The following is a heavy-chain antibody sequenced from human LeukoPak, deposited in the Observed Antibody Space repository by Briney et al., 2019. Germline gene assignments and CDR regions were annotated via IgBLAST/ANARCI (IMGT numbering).Heavy chain of an antibody. Sequence: PSETLSLTCTVSGGSMSSYYWSWIRQPPGGGLEWIGYIYYSGSTNYNPSLKSRVTMSVDKSKNQFSLKLSSVTAADTAVYYCARSTAMVPLDYWGQGTLVTVSS. V-gene: IGHV4-59*12. CDR3: ARSTAMVPLDY. D-gene: IGHD5-18*01. J-gene: IGHJ4*02. CDR2: IYYSGST. CDR1: GGSMSSYY.